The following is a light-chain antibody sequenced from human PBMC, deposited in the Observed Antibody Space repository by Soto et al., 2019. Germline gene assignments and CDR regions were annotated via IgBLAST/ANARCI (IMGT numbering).Light chain of an antibody. V-gene: IGLV1-47*01. Sequence: QSVLTQPPSASGTPGQRVTISCSGSRSNIGSFYVYWYQQLPGKAPKLLMYRNNQRGSGVPDRFSGSKSGTSASLAISGLRSEDEAHYYCTSWDESLSGPVVFGGGTKVTVL. CDR2: RNN. J-gene: IGLJ2*01. CDR1: RSNIGSFY. CDR3: TSWDESLSGPVV.